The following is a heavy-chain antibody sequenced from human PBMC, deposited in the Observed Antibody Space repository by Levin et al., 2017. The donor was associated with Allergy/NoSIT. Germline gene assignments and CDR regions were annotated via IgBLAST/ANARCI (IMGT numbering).Heavy chain of an antibody. CDR1: GGSFSGYY. CDR3: ARGKYCSGGSCYSS. V-gene: IGHV4-34*01. Sequence: SETLSLTCAVYGGSFSGYYWSWIRQPPGKGLEWIGEINHSGSTNYNPSLKSRVTISVDTSKNQFSLKLSSVTAADTAVYYCARGKYCSGGSCYSSWGQGTLVTVSS. CDR2: INHSGST. D-gene: IGHD2-15*01. J-gene: IGHJ4*02.